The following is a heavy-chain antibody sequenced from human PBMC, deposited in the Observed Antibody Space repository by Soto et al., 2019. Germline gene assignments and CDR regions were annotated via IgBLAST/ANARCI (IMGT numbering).Heavy chain of an antibody. CDR1: GGSNSSYY. V-gene: IGHV4-59*01. CDR2: IYYSGST. Sequence: PSETLSLTWTVSGGSNSSYYWRWIRQPPGKGLEWIGYIYYSGSTNYNPSLMSRVTISVNTSKNQYSLKLISVTAADTAVYYCAAGYSSSRYVSGIDDWFDPWGQGTLVTVSS. CDR3: AAGYSSSRYVSGIDDWFDP. D-gene: IGHD6-13*01. J-gene: IGHJ5*02.